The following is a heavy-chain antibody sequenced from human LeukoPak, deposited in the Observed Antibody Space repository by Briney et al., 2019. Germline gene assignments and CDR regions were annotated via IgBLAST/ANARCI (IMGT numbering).Heavy chain of an antibody. CDR1: GFTFSSYG. D-gene: IGHD4-17*01. CDR3: AKESYGDYVVDY. V-gene: IGHV3-30*18. Sequence: GRSLRLSCAASGFTFSSYGMHWVRQAPGKGLEWVAVISYDGSNKYYADSVKGRFTISRDNSKNTLYLQMSSLRAEDTAVYYCAKESYGDYVVDYWGQGTLVTVSS. CDR2: ISYDGSNK. J-gene: IGHJ4*02.